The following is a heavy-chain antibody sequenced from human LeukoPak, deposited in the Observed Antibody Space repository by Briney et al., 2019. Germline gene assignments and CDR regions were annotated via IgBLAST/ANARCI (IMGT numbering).Heavy chain of an antibody. Sequence: GGSLRLSCAASGFTFSSYAMHWVRQAPGKGLEWVAVISYDGSNKYYADSVKGRFTISRDNAKNSLYLQMNSLRAEDTAVYYCARSLGHIEVGFDYWGQGTLVTVSS. J-gene: IGHJ4*02. CDR3: ARSLGHIEVGFDY. D-gene: IGHD5-12*01. V-gene: IGHV3-30*04. CDR1: GFTFSSYA. CDR2: ISYDGSNK.